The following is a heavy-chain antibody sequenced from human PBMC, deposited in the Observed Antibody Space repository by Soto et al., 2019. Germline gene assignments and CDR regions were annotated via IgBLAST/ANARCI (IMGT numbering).Heavy chain of an antibody. V-gene: IGHV3-30*04. CDR3: VRDTADDCLSDTCYVPLQH. D-gene: IGHD2-2*01. Sequence: QVQLVDSGGGVVQPGRSLRLSCAASGFPFSTFAIHWVRQAPGKGLERVAAISANGYNQFYGLSVMGRFIISRDNSWNTVDLQMSSVRVEDTALYYCVRDTADDCLSDTCYVPLQHWGQGTLVTVSS. CDR2: ISANGYNQ. CDR1: GFPFSTFA. J-gene: IGHJ1*01.